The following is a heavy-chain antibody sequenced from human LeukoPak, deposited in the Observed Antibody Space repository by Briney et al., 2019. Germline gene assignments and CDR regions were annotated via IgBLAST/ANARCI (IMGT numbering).Heavy chain of an antibody. CDR3: ARVLITSANWFDP. CDR1: GGTFSSYT. D-gene: IGHD1-14*01. J-gene: IGHJ5*02. V-gene: IGHV1-69*06. CDR2: IIPNFGTP. Sequence: ASVKVSCKASGGTFSSYTISWVRQAPGQGLEWMGGIIPNFGTPNYAQKFQGRVTITADKSTSTAYMELSSLRSEDTAVYYCARVLITSANWFDPWGQGTLVTVSS.